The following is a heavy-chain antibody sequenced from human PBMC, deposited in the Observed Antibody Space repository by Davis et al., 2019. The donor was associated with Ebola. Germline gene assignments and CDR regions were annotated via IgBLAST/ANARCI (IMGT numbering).Heavy chain of an antibody. CDR2: ISGSGGST. CDR1: GFTFSSYA. CDR3: AKRRDCTNGVCSTAGVYYYYGMDV. V-gene: IGHV3-23*01. D-gene: IGHD2-8*01. J-gene: IGHJ6*02. Sequence: GESLKISCAASGFTFSSYAMSWVRQAPGKGLEWVSAISGSGGSTYYADSVKGRFTISRDNSKNTLYLQMNSLRAEDTAVYYCAKRRDCTNGVCSTAGVYYYYGMDVWGQGTTVTVSS.